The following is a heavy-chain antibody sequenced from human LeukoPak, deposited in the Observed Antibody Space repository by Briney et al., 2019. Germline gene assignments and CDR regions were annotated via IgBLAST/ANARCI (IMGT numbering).Heavy chain of an antibody. J-gene: IGHJ6*03. Sequence: GASVKVSCKASGYTFTSYYMHWVRQAPGQGLEWMGIINPSGGSTSYAQKFQGRVTITADESTSTAYMELSSLRSEDTAVYYCARARVGSSWYWRGYYYYYMDVWGKGTTVTVSS. D-gene: IGHD6-13*01. V-gene: IGHV1-46*01. CDR1: GYTFTSYY. CDR2: INPSGGST. CDR3: ARARVGSSWYWRGYYYYYMDV.